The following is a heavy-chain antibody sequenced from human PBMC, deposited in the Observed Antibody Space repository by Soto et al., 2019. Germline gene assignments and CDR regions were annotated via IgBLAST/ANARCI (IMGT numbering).Heavy chain of an antibody. V-gene: IGHV4-31*03. Sequence: SETLSLTCTVSGGSITSENYYWSWLRQHPGKGLEWIGHIYYSGTTSYNPSLKSRVAISVDTSKNQISLKVNSVTAADTAVYYCAKDGTARGPNPFDPWGQGTLVTVSS. CDR2: IYYSGTT. J-gene: IGHJ5*02. CDR3: AKDGTARGPNPFDP. CDR1: GGSITSENYY. D-gene: IGHD3-10*01.